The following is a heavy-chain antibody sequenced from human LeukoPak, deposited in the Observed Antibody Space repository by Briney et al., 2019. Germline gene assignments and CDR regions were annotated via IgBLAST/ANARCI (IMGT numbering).Heavy chain of an antibody. CDR2: IYYSGST. CDR1: GGSISSYY. CDR3: ARRGADTAMVLFDY. Sequence: SETLSLTCTVSGGSISSYYWSWIRQPPGKGPEWIGYIYYSGSTNYNPSLKSRVTISVDTSKNQFSLKLSSVTAADTAVYYCARRGADTAMVLFDYWGQGTLVTVSS. D-gene: IGHD5-18*01. V-gene: IGHV4-59*08. J-gene: IGHJ4*02.